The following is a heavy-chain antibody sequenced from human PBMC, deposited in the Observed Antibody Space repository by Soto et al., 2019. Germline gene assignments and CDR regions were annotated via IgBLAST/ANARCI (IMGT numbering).Heavy chain of an antibody. CDR1: GGSISSGGYY. Sequence: SETLSLTXTVSGGSISSGGYYWSWIRQHPGKGLEWIGYIYYSGSTYYNPSLKSRVTISVDTSKNQFSLKLSSVTAADTAVYYCARACYDYVWGSYRYYNWFDPWGQGTLVTVSS. D-gene: IGHD3-16*02. J-gene: IGHJ5*02. CDR2: IYYSGST. CDR3: ARACYDYVWGSYRYYNWFDP. V-gene: IGHV4-31*02.